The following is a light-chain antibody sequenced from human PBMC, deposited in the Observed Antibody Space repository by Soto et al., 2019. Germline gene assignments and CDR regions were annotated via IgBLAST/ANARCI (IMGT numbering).Light chain of an antibody. Sequence: EIVLTQSPGTLSLSPGERATLSCRASQTVSTNYLAWYQQKPGQAPRLLIYGASSRATGIPDRFSGSGSGTDFILTLSRLEPEDFAVYYCQQYGSSPRTFGQGTKLEIK. V-gene: IGKV3-20*01. CDR1: QTVSTNY. CDR3: QQYGSSPRT. J-gene: IGKJ2*01. CDR2: GAS.